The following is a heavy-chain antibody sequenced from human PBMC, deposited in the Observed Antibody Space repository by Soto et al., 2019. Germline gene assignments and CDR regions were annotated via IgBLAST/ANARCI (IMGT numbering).Heavy chain of an antibody. D-gene: IGHD1-7*01. J-gene: IGHJ4*02. CDR2: INSDGSTT. CDR1: GFTFSSYR. CDR3: ARDHGNYYFDY. Sequence: GASLRLSCAASGFTFSSYRMHWVRQAPGKGLVWVSRINSDGSTTDYADSVKGRFTISRDNAKNTLYLQMNSLRAEDTGVYYCARDHGNYYFDYWGQGTLVTVSS. V-gene: IGHV3-74*01.